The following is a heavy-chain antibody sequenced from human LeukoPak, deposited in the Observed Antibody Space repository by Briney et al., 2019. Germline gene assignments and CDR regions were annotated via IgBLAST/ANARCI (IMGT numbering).Heavy chain of an antibody. CDR2: ISSNGGST. CDR3: ARDSSGWFLFDY. D-gene: IGHD6-19*01. Sequence: PGGSLRLSCAASGFTFSSYAMHWVRQAPGKGLEYVSAISSNGGSTYYANSVKGRFTISRDNSKNTLYLQMGSLRAEDMAVYYCARDSSGWFLFDYWGQGTLVTVSS. J-gene: IGHJ4*02. CDR1: GFTFSSYA. V-gene: IGHV3-64*01.